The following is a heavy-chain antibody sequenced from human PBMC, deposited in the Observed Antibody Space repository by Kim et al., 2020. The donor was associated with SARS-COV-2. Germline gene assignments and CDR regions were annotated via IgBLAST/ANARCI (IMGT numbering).Heavy chain of an antibody. CDR2: TYYRSKWYN. V-gene: IGHV6-1*01. CDR3: ARASCTSHCYTLNP. Sequence: SQTLSLTCAISGDSVSSNSAAWNWIRQSPSRGLEWLGRTYYRSKWYNDYAVSVKSRITINPDTSKNQFSLQLKPSVTPEDTAVYYCARASCTSHCYTLNPWGQGTLVTVSS. CDR1: GDSVSSNSAA. J-gene: IGHJ5*02. D-gene: IGHD2-2*02.